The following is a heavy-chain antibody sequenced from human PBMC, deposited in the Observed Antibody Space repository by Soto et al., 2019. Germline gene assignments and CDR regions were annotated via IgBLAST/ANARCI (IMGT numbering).Heavy chain of an antibody. CDR1: GNTVPNYA. J-gene: IGHJ5*02. V-gene: IGHV1-18*01. D-gene: IGHD3-3*01. Sequence: ASVKVSCKASGNTVPNYAIHWVRQAPGQRLEWMGWISAYNGNTNYAQKLQGRVTMTTDTSTSTAYMELRSLRSDDTAVYYCARLIAPNVLRLRFDPWGQGTLVTVS. CDR2: ISAYNGNT. CDR3: ARLIAPNVLRLRFDP.